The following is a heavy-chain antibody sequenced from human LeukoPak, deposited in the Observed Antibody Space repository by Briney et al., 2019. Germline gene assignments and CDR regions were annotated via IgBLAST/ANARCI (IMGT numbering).Heavy chain of an antibody. CDR1: GFTFSHYG. CDR2: IWHDGSKE. V-gene: IGHV3-33*01. J-gene: IGHJ4*02. D-gene: IGHD2-15*01. CDR3: ARVTCSGGSCYVGQGIDY. Sequence: GGSLRLSCAASGFTFSHYGMHWVRQAPGKGLEWVAIIWHDGSKEYYEDSVKGRFTISRDNSKNTLYLQMNSLRAEDTAVYYCARVTCSGGSCYVGQGIDYWGQGTLVTVSS.